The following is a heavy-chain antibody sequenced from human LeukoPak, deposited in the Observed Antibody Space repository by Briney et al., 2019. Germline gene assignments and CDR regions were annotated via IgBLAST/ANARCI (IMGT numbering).Heavy chain of an antibody. CDR1: GFTFDDYA. CDR3: AKSKAEWYSSGWYYFDY. Sequence: GGSLRLSCAASGFTFDDYAMHWVRQAPGKGLEWVSGISWNSGSIGYADSVKGRFTISRDNAKNSLYLQMNSPRAEDTALYYCAKSKAEWYSSGWYYFDYWGQGTLVTVSS. J-gene: IGHJ4*02. D-gene: IGHD6-19*01. CDR2: ISWNSGSI. V-gene: IGHV3-9*01.